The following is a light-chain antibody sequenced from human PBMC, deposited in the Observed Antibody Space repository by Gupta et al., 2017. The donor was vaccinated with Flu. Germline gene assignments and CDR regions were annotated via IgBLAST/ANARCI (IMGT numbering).Light chain of an antibody. CDR1: HSVLYSYNNKNY. V-gene: IGKV4-1*01. Sequence: SLGERVTINCKSSHSVLYSYNNKNYLAWYQQKPGQPPKLLISWASTRESGVPDRFSGSGSGTDFTLTITSLQAEDVAVYYCQQYYSTPITFGQGTRLEIK. CDR2: WAS. CDR3: QQYYSTPIT. J-gene: IGKJ5*01.